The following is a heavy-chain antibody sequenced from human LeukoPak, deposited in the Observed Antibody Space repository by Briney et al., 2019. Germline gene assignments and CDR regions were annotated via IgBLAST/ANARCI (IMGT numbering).Heavy chain of an antibody. J-gene: IGHJ4*02. CDR2: INPNSGGT. D-gene: IGHD3-16*02. V-gene: IGHV1-2*02. Sequence: ASVKVSCKASGYTFTGYYMHWVRQAPGQGLEWMGWINPNSGGTNYAQKFQGRVTMTRDTSISTAYMELSRLRSDDTAVYYCARERGAVIRYYFDYWGQGTVVTVSS. CDR3: ARERGAVIRYYFDY. CDR1: GYTFTGYY.